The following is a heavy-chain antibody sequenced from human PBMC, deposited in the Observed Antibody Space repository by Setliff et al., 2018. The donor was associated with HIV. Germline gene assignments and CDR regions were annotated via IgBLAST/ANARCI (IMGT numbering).Heavy chain of an antibody. V-gene: IGHV1-8*03. Sequence: ASVKVSCKASGYTFTNYDINWVRQSPGQGLEWLGWMNPNSGRAGSAQKFQGRVTITADESTSTAYMELNSLRSEDTAVYYCAKYQLPYNWFAPWGQGTLVTVSS. J-gene: IGHJ5*02. D-gene: IGHD2-2*01. CDR2: MNPNSGRA. CDR3: AKYQLPYNWFAP. CDR1: GYTFTNYD.